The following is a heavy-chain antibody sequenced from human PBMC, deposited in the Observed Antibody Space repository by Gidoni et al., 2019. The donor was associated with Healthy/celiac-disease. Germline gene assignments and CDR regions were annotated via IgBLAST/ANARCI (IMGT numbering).Heavy chain of an antibody. V-gene: IGHV1-69*01. Sequence: QVQLVQSGAEVKKPGSSVKVSCKASGGTFSSYAISWVRQAPGQGLEWMGGIIPIFGTANYAQKFQGRVTITADESTSTAYMELSSLRSEDTAVYYCARDFNISSSSWYFPDIFSGHYYGMDVWGQGTTVTVSS. CDR2: IIPIFGTA. J-gene: IGHJ6*02. CDR3: ARDFNISSSSWYFPDIFSGHYYGMDV. CDR1: GGTFSSYA. D-gene: IGHD6-13*01.